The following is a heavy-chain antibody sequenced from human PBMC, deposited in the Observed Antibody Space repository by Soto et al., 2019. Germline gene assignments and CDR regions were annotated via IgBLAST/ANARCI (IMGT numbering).Heavy chain of an antibody. CDR1: GFIFSSHG. Sequence: EVQMVESGGGLVQPGGSLRLSCTVSGFIFSSHGMHWVRQAPGKGLEYVSAISSNGGRTEYANSVRGRFTVSRDNSKNTMYLQMGSLRAEDMAVYYCAGAVGIQEGYFGLWVQGTMVIVSS. CDR3: AGAVGIQEGYFGL. D-gene: IGHD7-27*01. CDR2: ISSNGGRT. J-gene: IGHJ4*02. V-gene: IGHV3-64*01.